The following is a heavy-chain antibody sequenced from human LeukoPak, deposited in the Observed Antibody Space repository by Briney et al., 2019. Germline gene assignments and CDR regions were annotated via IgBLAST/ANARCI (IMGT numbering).Heavy chain of an antibody. CDR2: ISYDGSNK. CDR1: GFTFSSYA. V-gene: IGHV3-30-3*01. J-gene: IGHJ6*02. Sequence: PGKSLRLSCAASGFTFSSYAMHWVRQAPGKGLEWVAVISYDGSNKYYADSVKGRFTISRDNSKNTLYLQMNSLRAEDTAVYYCARDSQGADDYGGNSDDYYYYGMDVWGQGTTVTVSS. D-gene: IGHD4-23*01. CDR3: ARDSQGADDYGGNSDDYYYYGMDV.